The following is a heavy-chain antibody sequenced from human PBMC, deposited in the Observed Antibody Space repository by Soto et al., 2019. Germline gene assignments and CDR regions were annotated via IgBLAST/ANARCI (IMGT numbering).Heavy chain of an antibody. Sequence: ASVKVSCKASGYTFTSYDINWVRQATGQGLEWMGWMNPNSGNTGYAQKFQGRVTMTRNTSISTAYMELSSLRSEDTAVYYCARGRITGTPRQNWFDPWGQGTLVTVSS. CDR1: GYTFTSYD. CDR2: MNPNSGNT. D-gene: IGHD1-20*01. CDR3: ARGRITGTPRQNWFDP. J-gene: IGHJ5*02. V-gene: IGHV1-8*01.